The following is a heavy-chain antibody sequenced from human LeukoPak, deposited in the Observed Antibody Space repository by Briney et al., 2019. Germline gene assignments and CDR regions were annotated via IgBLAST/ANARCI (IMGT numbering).Heavy chain of an antibody. CDR2: ISGSGGST. V-gene: IGHV3-23*01. CDR1: GFTFSSYA. D-gene: IGHD6-13*01. Sequence: GGSLRLSCAASGFTFSSYAMSWVRQAPGKGLEWVSAISGSGGSTYYADSVKGRFTISRDNSKNTLYLQMNSLRAEDTAVYYCAKTPRRYSSSHKVPTWGQGTLVTASS. CDR3: AKTPRRYSSSHKVPT. J-gene: IGHJ5*02.